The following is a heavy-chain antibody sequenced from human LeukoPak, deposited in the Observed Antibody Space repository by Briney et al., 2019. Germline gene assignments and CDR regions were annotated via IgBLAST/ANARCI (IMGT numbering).Heavy chain of an antibody. CDR2: IYYSGST. CDR3: ARGANYNWDS. Sequence: SETLSLTCTVSGGSISSSSYYWGWIRQPPGKGLEWIGSIYYSGSTYYNPSLKSRVTISVDTSKNQFSLKLTSVTAADTAVYYCARGANYNWDSWGQGTLVTVSS. J-gene: IGHJ4*02. V-gene: IGHV4-39*07. D-gene: IGHD1-20*01. CDR1: GGSISSSSYY.